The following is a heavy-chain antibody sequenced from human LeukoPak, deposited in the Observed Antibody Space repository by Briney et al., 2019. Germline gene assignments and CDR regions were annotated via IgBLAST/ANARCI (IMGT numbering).Heavy chain of an antibody. J-gene: IGHJ4*02. CDR1: GFIFSSYA. V-gene: IGHV3-23*01. CDR3: AKDRGPYSGYDSFFDF. D-gene: IGHD5-12*01. Sequence: PGGSLRLSCAASGFIFSSYAMSWVRQAPGKGLEWVSGISGSGGSTYYADSVKGRFTISRDNSKNTLYLQMNRLRAEDTAVYYCAKDRGPYSGYDSFFDFWGQGTLVTVSS. CDR2: ISGSGGST.